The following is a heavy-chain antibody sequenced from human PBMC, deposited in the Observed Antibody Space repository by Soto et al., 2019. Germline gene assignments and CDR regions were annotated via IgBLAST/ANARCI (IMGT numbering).Heavy chain of an antibody. CDR1: GGSISSYY. J-gene: IGHJ4*02. V-gene: IGHV4-59*08. D-gene: IGHD3-10*01. Sequence: SETLSLTCTVSGGSISSYYWNWIRQPPGKGLEWIGYIYYSGSTNYNPSLKGRVTISVDTSKNQFSLRLSSVTAADTAVYYCASRKSSPYFDYWGQGTLVTVSS. CDR3: ASRKSSPYFDY. CDR2: IYYSGST.